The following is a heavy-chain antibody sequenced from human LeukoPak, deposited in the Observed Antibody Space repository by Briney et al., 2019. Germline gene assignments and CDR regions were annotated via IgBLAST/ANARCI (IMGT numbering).Heavy chain of an antibody. CDR3: ARVGSYCIDY. Sequence: SETLSLTCTVSGGSISNYYWSWIRQPPGKGLEWIGYIDYSGATNYNPSLKSRVTMSVDTSKHQFSLKLSSVTAADTAVYYCARVGSYCIDYWTQGTLVTVSS. V-gene: IGHV4-59*01. CDR1: GGSISNYY. J-gene: IGHJ4*02. D-gene: IGHD2-8*02. CDR2: IDYSGAT.